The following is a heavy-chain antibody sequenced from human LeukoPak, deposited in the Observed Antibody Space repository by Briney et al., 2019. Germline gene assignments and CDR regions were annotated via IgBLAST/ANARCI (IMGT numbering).Heavy chain of an antibody. CDR1: GYSFTGYY. CDR2: INPNSGDT. V-gene: IGHV1-2*02. Sequence: ASVKVSCKASGYSFTGYYMHWVRQAPGQGREWMGWINPNSGDTKYAQKFQGRVTMTRDTSISTAYMELSRLTSDDTAVYYCARAGGRSWFDPWGQGTLVTVSS. CDR3: ARAGGRSWFDP. J-gene: IGHJ5*02.